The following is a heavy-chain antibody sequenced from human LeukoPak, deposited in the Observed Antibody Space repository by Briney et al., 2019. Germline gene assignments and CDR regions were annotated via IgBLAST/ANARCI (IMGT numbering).Heavy chain of an antibody. D-gene: IGHD3-9*01. V-gene: IGHV1-18*01. CDR1: GYTFSSYG. Sequence: ASVKVSCKASGYTFSSYGISWVRQAPGQGLEWMGWISSFNANTNYAQKLQDRVTMTTDTSTSTAYMELRSLRSDDTAVYYCARDYLTGYYEPYYHGMDVWGQGTTVTVSS. CDR3: ARDYLTGYYEPYYHGMDV. CDR2: ISSFNANT. J-gene: IGHJ6*02.